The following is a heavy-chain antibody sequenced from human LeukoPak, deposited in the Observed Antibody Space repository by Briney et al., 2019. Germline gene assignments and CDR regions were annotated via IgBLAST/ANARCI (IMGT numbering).Heavy chain of an antibody. CDR1: GGSISSGGYY. D-gene: IGHD3-3*01. J-gene: IGHJ5*02. CDR3: ARSEVTIFDGIDP. CDR2: IYYSGST. V-gene: IGHV4-31*03. Sequence: SETLSLTCTASGGSISSGGYYWSWIRQHPGKGLEWIGYIYYSGSTYYNPSLKSRVTISVDTSKNQFSLKLSSVTAADTAVYYCARSEVTIFDGIDPWGQGTLVTVSS.